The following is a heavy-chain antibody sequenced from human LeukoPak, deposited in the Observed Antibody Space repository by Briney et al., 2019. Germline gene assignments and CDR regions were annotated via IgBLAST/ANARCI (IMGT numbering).Heavy chain of an antibody. CDR1: GFTFSSYA. CDR3: AKLGGHPLHNYYVGV. V-gene: IGHV3-23*01. J-gene: IGHJ6*03. Sequence: GGSLRLSCAASGFTFSSYAMNWVRQAPGKGLEWVSAISGSGGSTYYANSVKGRFTISRDNSNNTPYLQMNSLRAEDTAIYYCAKLGGHPLHNYYVGVWGKGTTVAVSS. D-gene: IGHD3-16*01. CDR2: ISGSGGST.